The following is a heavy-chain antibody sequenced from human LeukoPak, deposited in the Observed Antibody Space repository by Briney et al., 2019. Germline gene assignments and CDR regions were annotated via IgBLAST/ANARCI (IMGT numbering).Heavy chain of an antibody. Sequence: GGSLRLSCAASGFTFSDYYMSWIRQAPGKGLEWVSYISSSGSTIYYADSVKGRSTISRDNAKNSLYLQMNSLRAEDTAVYYCAKDHNSGSYYEFEEDYWGQGTLVTVSS. CDR1: GFTFSDYY. J-gene: IGHJ4*02. CDR2: ISSSGSTI. V-gene: IGHV3-11*04. D-gene: IGHD1-26*01. CDR3: AKDHNSGSYYEFEEDY.